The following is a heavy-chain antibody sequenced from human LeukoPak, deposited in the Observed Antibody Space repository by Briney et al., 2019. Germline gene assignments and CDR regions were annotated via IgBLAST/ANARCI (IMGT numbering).Heavy chain of an antibody. D-gene: IGHD6-19*01. V-gene: IGHV4-39*01. J-gene: IGHJ5*02. CDR3: ARLVLSQWLVRGGFDP. CDR2: IYYSGST. CDR1: GGSISSSSYY. Sequence: SETLSLTCTVSGGSISSSSYYWGWIRQPPGKGLEWIGSIYYSGSTYYNPSLKSRVTISVDTSKNQFSLKLSSVTAADTAVYYCARLVLSQWLVRGGFDPWGQGTLVTVSS.